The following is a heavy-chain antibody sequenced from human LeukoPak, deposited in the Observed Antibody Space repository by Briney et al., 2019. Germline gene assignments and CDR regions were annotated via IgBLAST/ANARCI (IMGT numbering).Heavy chain of an antibody. CDR2: INTNTGNP. V-gene: IGHV7-4-1*02. J-gene: IGHJ4*02. D-gene: IGHD5-18*01. Sequence: ASVTVSCKASGYSFTTFAMNWVRQAPGQGLEWMGWINTNTGNPTYAQDFTGRFVFSLDTSVTTTFLEISSLKAEDTAIYYCARSSWIQQSSDFWGQGTLVTVSS. CDR1: GYSFTTFA. CDR3: ARSSWIQQSSDF.